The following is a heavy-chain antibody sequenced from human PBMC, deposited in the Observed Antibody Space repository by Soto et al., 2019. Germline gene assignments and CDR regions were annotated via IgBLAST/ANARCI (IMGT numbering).Heavy chain of an antibody. CDR2: INHSGST. CDR3: ARRGYSSGPADY. D-gene: IGHD6-19*01. Sequence: SETLSLTCTVSGDSIGTTHSYWAWIRQSPGKGLEWIGNINHSGSTNYNPSLKSRVTISVDTSKNQFSLKLSSVTAADTAVYYCARRGYSSGPADYWGQGTLVTVSS. CDR1: GDSIGTTHSY. J-gene: IGHJ4*02. V-gene: IGHV4-39*07.